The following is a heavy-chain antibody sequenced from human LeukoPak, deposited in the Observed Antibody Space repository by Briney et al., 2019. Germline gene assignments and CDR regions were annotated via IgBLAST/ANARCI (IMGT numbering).Heavy chain of an antibody. CDR2: IYYSGST. CDR1: GGSISSGDYY. J-gene: IGHJ3*02. V-gene: IGHV4-30-4*01. CDR3: ARAIAPSDAFDI. D-gene: IGHD3-22*01. Sequence: PSQTLSLTCTVSGGSISSGDYYWSWIRQPPGKGLEWIGYIYYSGSTYYNPSLKSRVTISVDTSKNQLSLKLSSVTAADTAVYYCARAIAPSDAFDIWGQGTMVTVSS.